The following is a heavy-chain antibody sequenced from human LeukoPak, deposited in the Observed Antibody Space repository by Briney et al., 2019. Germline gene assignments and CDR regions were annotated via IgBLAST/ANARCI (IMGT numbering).Heavy chain of an antibody. CDR2: IGGSGDTT. CDR3: AKVGDWVVVTANDAFDI. D-gene: IGHD2-21*02. V-gene: IGHV3-23*01. J-gene: IGHJ3*02. Sequence: GGSLRLSCAASGFTFSMYAMSWVRQAPGKGLEWVSAIGGSGDTTYYADSVEGRFTISRDNSKNTLYLQMNSLRAENTAVYYCAKVGDWVVVTANDAFDIWGQGTMVTVSS. CDR1: GFTFSMYA.